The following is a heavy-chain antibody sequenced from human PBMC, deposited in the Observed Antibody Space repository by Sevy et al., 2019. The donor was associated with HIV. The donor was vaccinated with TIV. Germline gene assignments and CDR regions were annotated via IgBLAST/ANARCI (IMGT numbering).Heavy chain of an antibody. J-gene: IGHJ4*02. Sequence: GGSLRLSCAASGFTLNSYWMSWVRQAPGKGLEGVANIKQDGSVKYYVDSVKDRFTISRDNARNLVYLQMSSLTAEDTALYYCVRAIAADASLWGQGTLVTVSS. CDR2: IKQDGSVK. CDR1: GFTLNSYW. CDR3: VRAIAADASL. D-gene: IGHD6-13*01. V-gene: IGHV3-7*01.